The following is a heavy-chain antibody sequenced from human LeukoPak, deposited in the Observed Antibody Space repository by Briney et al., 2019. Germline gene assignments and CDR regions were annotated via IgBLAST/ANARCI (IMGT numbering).Heavy chain of an antibody. J-gene: IGHJ4*02. Sequence: SVKVSCKASGGTFSSYAISWVRQAPGQGLEWMGGIIPIFGTANYAQKFQGRVTMTEDTSTDTAYMELSSLRSEDTAVYYCATAGYRASAYYYDSSGYPTHVFDYWGQGTLVTVSS. CDR1: GGTFSSYA. CDR3: ATAGYRASAYYYDSSGYPTHVFDY. D-gene: IGHD3-22*01. CDR2: IIPIFGTA. V-gene: IGHV1-69*06.